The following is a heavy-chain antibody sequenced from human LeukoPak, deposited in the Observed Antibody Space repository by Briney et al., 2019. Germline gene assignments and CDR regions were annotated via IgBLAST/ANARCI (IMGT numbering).Heavy chain of an antibody. Sequence: GGSLRLSCAASGFTPSTSEMNWVRQAPGKGLEWVSHIRGDNSVLYADSVKGRFTISSDKATNSVYLEMNSLRAEDTAVYYCAREVVTEAIYSGYDAFDIWGQGTTVTVSS. CDR1: GFTPSTSE. J-gene: IGHJ3*02. V-gene: IGHV3-48*03. CDR2: IRGDNSV. D-gene: IGHD5-12*01. CDR3: AREVVTEAIYSGYDAFDI.